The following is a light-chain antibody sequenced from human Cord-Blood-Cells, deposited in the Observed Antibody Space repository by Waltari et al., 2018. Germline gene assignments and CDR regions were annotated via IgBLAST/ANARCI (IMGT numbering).Light chain of an antibody. CDR3: SSYTSSRV. CDR1: SSDVGGYNY. CDR2: GVS. J-gene: IGLJ3*02. Sequence: QSALTQPASVSGSPGQSITISCTATSSDVGGYNYVSWYQQHPGQAPKLMIYGVSKRPYGVSNRFSGSKSANAASLTISGLQAEDEADYYCSSYTSSRVFGGGTKLTVL. V-gene: IGLV2-14*01.